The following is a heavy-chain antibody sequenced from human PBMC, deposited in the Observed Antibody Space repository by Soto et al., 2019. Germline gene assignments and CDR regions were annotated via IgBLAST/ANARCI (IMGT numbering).Heavy chain of an antibody. J-gene: IGHJ4*02. CDR1: GFTFSSYG. CDR2: IWYDGSNK. CDR3: ARDFSGYYDSSGPSRDY. V-gene: IGHV3-33*01. Sequence: PGGSLRLSCAASGFTFSSYGMHWVRQAPGKGLEWVAVIWYDGSNKYYADSVKGRFTISRDNSKNTLYLQMNSLRAEDTAVYYCARDFSGYYDSSGPSRDYWGQGTLVTVSS. D-gene: IGHD3-22*01.